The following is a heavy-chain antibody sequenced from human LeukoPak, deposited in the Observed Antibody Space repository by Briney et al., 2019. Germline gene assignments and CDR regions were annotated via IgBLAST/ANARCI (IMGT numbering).Heavy chain of an antibody. CDR3: AKDWDTGVAAGMVDY. V-gene: IGHV3-23*01. Sequence: PGGSLRLSCAASGFTFSNYAMSWVRQAPGKGLEWVSTISGNGGTTYYADSVKGRFTISRDNSKITLYLQMNSLRAEDTAVYYCAKDWDTGVAAGMVDYWGQGTLVTVSS. J-gene: IGHJ4*02. CDR1: GFTFSNYA. D-gene: IGHD6-13*01. CDR2: ISGNGGTT.